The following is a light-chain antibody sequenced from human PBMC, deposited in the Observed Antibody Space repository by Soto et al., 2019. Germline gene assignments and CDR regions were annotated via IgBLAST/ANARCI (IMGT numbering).Light chain of an antibody. Sequence: QSALTQPASLSGSPGQSITISCTGTSSYVGAYNYVSWYQHHPGKSPKLIIYDVSNRPSGVSNRFSGSKSGNTASLTISGLQAEAEADYYCNTFTTINTLVFGGGTKLTV. CDR1: SSYVGAYNY. J-gene: IGLJ2*01. CDR3: NTFTTINTLV. V-gene: IGLV2-14*03. CDR2: DVS.